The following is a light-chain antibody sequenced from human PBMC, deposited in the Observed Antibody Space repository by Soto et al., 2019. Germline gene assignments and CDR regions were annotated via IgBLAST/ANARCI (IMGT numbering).Light chain of an antibody. CDR1: QRISSN. Sequence: DILMTQSPSSLSASVGGRFTITFLASQRISSNLNWYQQKPGNAPNLLIYAASTLQSGVPSRFSGSGSGTDFTLTISSLQPEDFATYYCQQSYSTPRTFGQGTKVDI. J-gene: IGKJ1*01. CDR2: AAS. CDR3: QQSYSTPRT. V-gene: IGKV1-39*01.